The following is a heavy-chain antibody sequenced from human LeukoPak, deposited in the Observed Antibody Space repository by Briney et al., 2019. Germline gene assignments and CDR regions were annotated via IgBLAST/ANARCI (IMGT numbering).Heavy chain of an antibody. J-gene: IGHJ4*02. Sequence: SETLPLTCTVSGGSISSYYWSWIRQPAGKGLEWIGRIHTRSTNYNPSLKSRVTMSVDTSKNQFSLKLSSVTAADTAVYYCARDQYYYDSSGYLFDYWGQGTLVTVSS. CDR1: GGSISSYY. V-gene: IGHV4-4*07. CDR2: IHTRST. D-gene: IGHD3-22*01. CDR3: ARDQYYYDSSGYLFDY.